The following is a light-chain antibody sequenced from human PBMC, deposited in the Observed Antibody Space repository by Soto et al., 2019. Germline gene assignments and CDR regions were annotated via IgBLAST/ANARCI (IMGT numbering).Light chain of an antibody. V-gene: IGKV3-20*01. Sequence: EIVLTQSPGTLSLSPGERATLSCRASQSVSSSYLAWYQQKPGQAPRLLIYGASSRATGIPDRFSGSGSGTDFTLTISRLEPEDFAVYYCQQYGRSPRYTFGQGTKV. J-gene: IGKJ2*01. CDR3: QQYGRSPRYT. CDR2: GAS. CDR1: QSVSSSY.